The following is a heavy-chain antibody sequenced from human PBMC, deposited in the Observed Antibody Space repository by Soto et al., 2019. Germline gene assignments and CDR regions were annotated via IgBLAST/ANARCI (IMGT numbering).Heavy chain of an antibody. CDR3: ARPLWRDDYNWGYFDL. J-gene: IGHJ2*01. V-gene: IGHV3-30-3*01. D-gene: IGHD4-4*01. CDR1: GFTFSSYS. Sequence: GGSLRLSCAASGFTFSSYSMHWVRQAPGKGLEWVAVISYDGSNKYYADSVKGRFTISRDNSKNTLYLQMNSLRAEDTAVYYCARPLWRDDYNWGYFDLWGRGTLVTVSS. CDR2: ISYDGSNK.